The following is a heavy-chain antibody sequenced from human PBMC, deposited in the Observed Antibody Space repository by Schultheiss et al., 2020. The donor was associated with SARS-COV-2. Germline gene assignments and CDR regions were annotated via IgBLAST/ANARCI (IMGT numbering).Heavy chain of an antibody. CDR3: ARYPHGRLRPFDY. J-gene: IGHJ4*02. Sequence: SVKVSCKASGGTFSSYAINWVRQAPGQGLEWMGGIIPIFGTANYAQKFQGRVTITADESTSTAYMELSSLRSEDTAVYYCARYPHGRLRPFDYWGQGTLVTVSS. D-gene: IGHD3-3*01. V-gene: IGHV1-69*13. CDR1: GGTFSSYA. CDR2: IIPIFGTA.